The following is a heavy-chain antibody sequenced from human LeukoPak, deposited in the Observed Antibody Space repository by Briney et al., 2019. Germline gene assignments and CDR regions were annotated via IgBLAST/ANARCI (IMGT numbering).Heavy chain of an antibody. CDR1: GYTFTAYN. V-gene: IGHV1-2*02. CDR2: MNPNSGDT. Sequence: GASVKVSCKPSGYTFTAYNIHWVRQAPGQGLEWMGWMNPNSGDTNYAQNFQGRVTMTRDTSISTAYMELSSLRSGDTAVYFYLRGGGRSYCDYWGQGTPVTVSS. CDR3: LRGGGRSYCDY. J-gene: IGHJ4*02. D-gene: IGHD2-15*01.